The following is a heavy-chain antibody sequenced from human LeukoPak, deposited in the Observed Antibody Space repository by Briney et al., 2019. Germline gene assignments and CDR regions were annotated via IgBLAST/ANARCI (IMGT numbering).Heavy chain of an antibody. Sequence: GSLRLSCAASGFTFSSYSMNWVRQAPGKGLEWVAAISTTSGNIYYADSVKGRFTISRDNAKNSLYLQMNSLRAEDTAVYYCATGGGTYSSSWYASNWFDHWGQGTLVTVSS. V-gene: IGHV3-21*01. CDR1: GFTFSSYS. CDR3: ATGGGTYSSSWYASNWFDH. CDR2: ISTTSGNI. D-gene: IGHD6-13*01. J-gene: IGHJ5*02.